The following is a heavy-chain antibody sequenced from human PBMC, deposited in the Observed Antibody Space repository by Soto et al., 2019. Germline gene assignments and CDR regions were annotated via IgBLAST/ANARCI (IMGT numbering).Heavy chain of an antibody. D-gene: IGHD1-20*01. CDR2: INPNSGGT. V-gene: IGHV1-2*02. J-gene: IGHJ2*01. CDR1: GYTFTGYY. CDR3: ARDLSGITGTEWYFDL. Sequence: QVQLVQSGAEVKKPGASVKVSCKASGYTFTGYYMHWVRQAPGQGLEWMGWINPNSGGTNYAQKFQGRVTMTRETSISTAYMELSRLRSDDTAVYYCARDLSGITGTEWYFDLWGRGTLVTVSS.